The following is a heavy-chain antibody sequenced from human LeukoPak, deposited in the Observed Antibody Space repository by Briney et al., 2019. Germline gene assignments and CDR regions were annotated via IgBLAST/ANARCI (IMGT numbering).Heavy chain of an antibody. CDR3: AKDHWAIAVAGHRNFDY. Sequence: GGSLRLSCAASGFTFSSYGMHWVRQAPGKGLEWVAFIRYDGSNKYYADSVKGRFTISRDNSKNTLYLQMNSLRAEDTAVYYCAKDHWAIAVAGHRNFDYWGQGTLVTVSS. V-gene: IGHV3-30*02. CDR1: GFTFSSYG. J-gene: IGHJ4*02. CDR2: IRYDGSNK. D-gene: IGHD6-19*01.